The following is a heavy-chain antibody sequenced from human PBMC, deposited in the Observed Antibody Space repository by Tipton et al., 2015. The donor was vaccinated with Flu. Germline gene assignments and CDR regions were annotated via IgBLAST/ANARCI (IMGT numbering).Heavy chain of an antibody. D-gene: IGHD6-13*01. CDR1: GYSISSGYY. V-gene: IGHV4-38-2*01. CDR3: ASHPSSTRGY. J-gene: IGHJ4*02. CDR2: IYHSGST. Sequence: LRLSCAVSGYSISSGYYWGWIRQPPGKGLEWIGSIYHSGSTYYNPSLKSRVTISVDTSKNQFSLKLSSVTVADPAVYYCASHPSSTRGYWGQGTLVTVSS.